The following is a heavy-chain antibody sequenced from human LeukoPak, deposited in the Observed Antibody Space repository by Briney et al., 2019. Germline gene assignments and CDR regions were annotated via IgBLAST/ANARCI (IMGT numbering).Heavy chain of an antibody. CDR2: INSDGSST. V-gene: IGHV3-74*01. J-gene: IGHJ5*02. Sequence: GGSLRLSCAASGFTFSSYWMHWVRQAPGKGLVWVSRINSDGSSTSYADSVKGRFTISRDNAKNTLYLQMNSLRAEDTAVYYCAKDRPNYYGTNGHYYRRNGASWGQGTLVTVSS. CDR1: GFTFSSYW. D-gene: IGHD3-22*01. CDR3: AKDRPNYYGTNGHYYRRNGAS.